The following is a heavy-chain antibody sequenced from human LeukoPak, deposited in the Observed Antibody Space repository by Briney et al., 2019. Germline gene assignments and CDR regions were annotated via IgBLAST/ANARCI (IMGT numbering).Heavy chain of an antibody. V-gene: IGHV3-30*04. J-gene: IGHJ4*02. CDR3: AKDIDAYYDILTGMNFDY. D-gene: IGHD3-9*01. Sequence: GGSLRLSCAASGFTFSSYAMHWVRQAPGKGLEWVAVISYDGSNKYYADSVKGRFTISRDNSKNTLYLQMNSLRAEDTAVYYCAKDIDAYYDILTGMNFDYWGQGTLVTVSS. CDR1: GFTFSSYA. CDR2: ISYDGSNK.